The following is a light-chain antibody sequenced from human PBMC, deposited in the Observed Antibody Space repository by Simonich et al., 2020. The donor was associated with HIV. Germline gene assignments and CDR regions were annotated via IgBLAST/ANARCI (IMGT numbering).Light chain of an antibody. CDR2: ECS. CDR3: CSYAGSDTVL. CDR1: SIDVGSYNL. Sequence: QSALTQPATVAGALGHSITTSCTGTSIDVGSYNLVSWYQQDPGKAPKLMIYECSKRPAGVSNRFSGSKSGNTASLTIAGLQAEDEADYYCCSYAGSDTVLFGGGTRLTVL. V-gene: IGLV2-23*01. J-gene: IGLJ2*01.